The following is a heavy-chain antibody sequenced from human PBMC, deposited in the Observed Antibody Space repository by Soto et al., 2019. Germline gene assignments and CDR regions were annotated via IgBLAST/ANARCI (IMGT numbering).Heavy chain of an antibody. CDR1: GGSISSYY. J-gene: IGHJ5*02. CDR2: IYYSGST. Sequence: SETLSLTCTVSGGSISSYYWSWIRQPPGKGLEWIGYIYYSGSTNYNPSLKNRVTISVDTSKNQFSLKLSSVTAADTAVYYCARGAEYYDILTGYPPNWFDPWGQGTLVTVSS. V-gene: IGHV4-59*01. D-gene: IGHD3-9*01. CDR3: ARGAEYYDILTGYPPNWFDP.